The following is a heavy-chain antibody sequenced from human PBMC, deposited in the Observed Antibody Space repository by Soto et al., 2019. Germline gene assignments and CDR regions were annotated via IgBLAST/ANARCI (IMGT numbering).Heavy chain of an antibody. CDR2: ISATGTTT. J-gene: IGHJ4*02. D-gene: IGHD6-13*01. CDR3: ATYSSPFDY. V-gene: IGHV3-23*01. Sequence: EVQLMESGGGLVQPGGSLRLSCAASEFSFSSYALNWVRQAPGKGLEWVSAISATGTTTYYADSVKGRFTISRDNSKRTLFLQMDSLSPEDTAVYYCATYSSPFDYRGQGTLVTVSS. CDR1: EFSFSSYA.